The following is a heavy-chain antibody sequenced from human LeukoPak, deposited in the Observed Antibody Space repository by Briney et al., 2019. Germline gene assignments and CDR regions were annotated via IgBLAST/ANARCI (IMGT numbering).Heavy chain of an antibody. D-gene: IGHD3-9*01. CDR1: GYTFTSYG. V-gene: IGHV1-8*02. Sequence: ASVKVSCTASGYTFTSYGISWVRQAPGQGLEWMGWMNPNSGNTGYAQKFQGRVTMTRNTSISTAYMELSSLRSEDTAVYYCASSRPYYDILTGYYFDIWGQGTMVTVSS. J-gene: IGHJ3*02. CDR2: MNPNSGNT. CDR3: ASSRPYYDILTGYYFDI.